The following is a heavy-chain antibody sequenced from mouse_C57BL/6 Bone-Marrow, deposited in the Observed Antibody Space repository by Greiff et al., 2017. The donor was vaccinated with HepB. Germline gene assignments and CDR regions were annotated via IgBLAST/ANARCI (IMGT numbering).Heavy chain of an antibody. D-gene: IGHD1-1*01. Sequence: EVKLMESGGDLVKPGGSLKLSCAASGFTFRSYGMSWVRQTPDKRLEWVATISSGGSYTYYPDRVKGRFTISRDNAKNTLYLQMSSLKSEDTAMYYCARPGDYYGSSYVWFAYWGQGTLVTVSA. CDR2: ISSGGSYT. CDR1: GFTFRSYG. CDR3: ARPGDYYGSSYVWFAY. J-gene: IGHJ3*01. V-gene: IGHV5-6*01.